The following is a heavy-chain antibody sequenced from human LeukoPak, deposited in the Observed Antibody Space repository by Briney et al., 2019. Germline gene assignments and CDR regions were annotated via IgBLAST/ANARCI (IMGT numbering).Heavy chain of an antibody. CDR2: INPGVGST. D-gene: IGHD6-19*01. Sequence: AAVNVSCMTSGYSFTNYYIHWVRQAPGEGLEWMGIINPGVGSTSYPRKFQGRVTMTRDTSTSTVYMELSSLRSEDTAVYFCARDGVAGTHYFDYWGQGTLVTVSS. CDR3: ARDGVAGTHYFDY. CDR1: GYSFTNYY. J-gene: IGHJ4*02. V-gene: IGHV1-46*01.